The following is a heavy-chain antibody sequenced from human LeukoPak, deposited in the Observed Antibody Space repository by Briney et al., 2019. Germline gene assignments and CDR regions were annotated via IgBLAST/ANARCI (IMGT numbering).Heavy chain of an antibody. CDR1: GFTISNSA. CDR2: ITDSGGNT. Sequence: PGGSLRLSCAASGFTISNSAMTWVRQAPGKGLDWVSIITDSGGNTFYADSVKGRFTISRDTSENTLYLQMNSLRADDTAVYYCATVGGPCSSSNCYAYFGYWGQGTLVTVSS. D-gene: IGHD2-2*01. J-gene: IGHJ4*02. CDR3: ATVGGPCSSSNCYAYFGY. V-gene: IGHV3-23*01.